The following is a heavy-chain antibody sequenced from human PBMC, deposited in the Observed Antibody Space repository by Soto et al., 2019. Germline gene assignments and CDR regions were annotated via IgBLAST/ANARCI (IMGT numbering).Heavy chain of an antibody. V-gene: IGHV3-21*01. Sequence: KPGGSLRLSCAASGFTFSSYSMNWVRQAPGKGLEWVSSISSSSSYIYYADSVKGRFTISRDNAKNSLYLQMNSLRAEDTAVYYCARDQDDFWSGNNWFDPWGQGTLVTVSS. CDR1: GFTFSSYS. CDR2: ISSSSSYI. D-gene: IGHD3-3*01. CDR3: ARDQDDFWSGNNWFDP. J-gene: IGHJ5*02.